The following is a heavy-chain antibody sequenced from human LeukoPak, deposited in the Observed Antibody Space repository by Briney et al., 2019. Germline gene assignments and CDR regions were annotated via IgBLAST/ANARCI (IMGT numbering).Heavy chain of an antibody. D-gene: IGHD2-15*01. CDR3: ARGRAATLVYYYYMDV. Sequence: ASVKVSCKASGYTFTSYDINWVRQATGQGLEWMGWMNPNSGNAGYAQKFQGRVTMTRNTSISTAYMELSSLRSEDTAVYYCARGRAATLVYYYYMDVWGKGTTVTISS. CDR2: MNPNSGNA. V-gene: IGHV1-8*01. J-gene: IGHJ6*03. CDR1: GYTFTSYD.